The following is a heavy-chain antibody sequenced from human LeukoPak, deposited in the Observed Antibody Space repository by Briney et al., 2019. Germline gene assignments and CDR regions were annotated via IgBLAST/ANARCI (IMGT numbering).Heavy chain of an antibody. Sequence: GGSLRLSCAASVFTVSSKYMNCARHARGKALEWVSDIYSAGSTYYADSVKGRFTISRDNSKNTLYLQMNSLRAEDTAVCYCASQWELRYWGQGTLVTVSS. J-gene: IGHJ4*02. CDR3: ASQWELRY. D-gene: IGHD1-26*01. CDR2: IYSAGST. CDR1: VFTVSSKY. V-gene: IGHV3-53*01.